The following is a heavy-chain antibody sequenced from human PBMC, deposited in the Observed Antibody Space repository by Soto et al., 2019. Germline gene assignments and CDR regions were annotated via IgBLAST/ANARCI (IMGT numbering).Heavy chain of an antibody. Sequence: VQLVESGGALIQPGGSLRLSCAASGFTFSSYAMHWVRQAPGKGLEWVAVISYDGSNKYYADSVKGRFTISRDNSKNTLYLQLNSLRAEDTAVYYCAREGAYCGGDCYTFDYWGQGTLVTVSS. V-gene: IGHV3-30-3*01. D-gene: IGHD2-21*02. CDR2: ISYDGSNK. CDR1: GFTFSSYA. J-gene: IGHJ4*02. CDR3: AREGAYCGGDCYTFDY.